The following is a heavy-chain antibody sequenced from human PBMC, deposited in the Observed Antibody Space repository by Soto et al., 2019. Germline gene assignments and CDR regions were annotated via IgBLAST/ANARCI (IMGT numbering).Heavy chain of an antibody. V-gene: IGHV3-15*07. J-gene: IGHJ4*02. Sequence: VQLVESGGGLVKPGGSLRLSCAASGFTFSHTGMNWVRQAPGKGLEWVARIKSKTDGGTTDYAAPVKGRFTISRDDSKNMLYLQMNSLETEDTAVYYCISGAIRFGGQGTLVTVSS. CDR3: ISGAIRF. D-gene: IGHD3-10*01. CDR2: IKSKTDGGTT. CDR1: GFTFSHTG.